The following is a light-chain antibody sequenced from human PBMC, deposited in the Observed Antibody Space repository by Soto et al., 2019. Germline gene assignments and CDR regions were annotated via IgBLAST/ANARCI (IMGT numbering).Light chain of an antibody. CDR2: DVS. V-gene: IGLV2-14*01. CDR1: SSDVGGYNY. J-gene: IGLJ1*01. CDR3: SSYTSSSTPGV. Sequence: QSALTQPASVSGSPGQSITISCTGTSSDVGGYNYVSWYQQHPGKAPKLMIYDVSNRPSGVSNRFSGSKSGNTASLTISGLQAKDEADYYCSSYTSSSTPGVFGTGTKLTVL.